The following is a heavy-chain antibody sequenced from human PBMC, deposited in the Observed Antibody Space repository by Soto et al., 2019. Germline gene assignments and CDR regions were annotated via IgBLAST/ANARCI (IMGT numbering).Heavy chain of an antibody. D-gene: IGHD3-10*02. V-gene: IGHV4-34*01. J-gene: IGHJ2*01. CDR3: TRDVRSVSEFLLNRSSDL. CDR2: INHSGST. Sequence: RIRKTPGKGLEWIGAINHSGSTNYNPSLKSRVTISVDRSKNQFSLKLSSVTAFFFAAEDGTRDVRSVSEFLLNRSSDL.